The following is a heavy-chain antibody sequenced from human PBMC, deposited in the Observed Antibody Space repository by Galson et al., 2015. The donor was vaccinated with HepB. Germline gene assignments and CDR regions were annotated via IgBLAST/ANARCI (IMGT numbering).Heavy chain of an antibody. D-gene: IGHD2-2*01. Sequence: SETLSLTCAVYGGSFSGYYWSWIRQPPGKGLEWIGEINHRGSTNYNPSLKSRVTISVDTSKNQFSLKLSSVTAADTAVYYCARGPAGYCSSTSCYDLDYWGQGTLVTVSS. CDR3: ARGPAGYCSSTSCYDLDY. J-gene: IGHJ4*02. CDR2: INHRGST. V-gene: IGHV4-34*01. CDR1: GGSFSGYY.